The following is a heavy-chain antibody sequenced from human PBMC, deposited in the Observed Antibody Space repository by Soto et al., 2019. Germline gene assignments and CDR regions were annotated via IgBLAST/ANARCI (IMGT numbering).Heavy chain of an antibody. CDR2: IYYSGST. Sequence: QLQLQESGPGLVKPSETLSLTCTVSGGSISSSSYYWGWIRQPPGKGLEWIGSIYYSGSTYYNPSLKSRVTTSADXXTXQXLLKRSAVAAAHTAVYFCAKHISDIVVVPAATRFHYWGQGTLVTVSS. V-gene: IGHV4-39*01. CDR3: AKHISDIVVVPAATRFHY. D-gene: IGHD2-2*01. CDR1: GGSISSSSYY. J-gene: IGHJ4*02.